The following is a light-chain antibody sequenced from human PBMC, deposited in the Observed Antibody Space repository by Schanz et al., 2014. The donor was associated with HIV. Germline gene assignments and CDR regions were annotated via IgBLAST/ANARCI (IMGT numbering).Light chain of an antibody. Sequence: QSVLTQPASVSGSPGQSISISCTGSSSDIGGYKSVSWYQQHPDKVPKLVIYDVIKRPSGVSDRFSGSKSGNTASLTISGLQAEDEADYYCSSYTSSSTQVFGGGTKLTVL. V-gene: IGLV2-14*03. CDR1: SSDIGGYKS. CDR3: SSYTSSSTQV. CDR2: DVI. J-gene: IGLJ3*02.